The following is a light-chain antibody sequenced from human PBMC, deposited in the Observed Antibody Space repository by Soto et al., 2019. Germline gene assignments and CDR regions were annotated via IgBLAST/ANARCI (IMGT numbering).Light chain of an antibody. V-gene: IGKV3-15*01. CDR3: QQYHDWPPWT. J-gene: IGKJ1*01. CDR2: GAS. CDR1: QNINNN. Sequence: EKVMTQAPATLSVSPGEGATRSCRASQNINNNLAWYQQKPGQAPRLLIYGASTRATGITPRFSGSGSGTEFTITISSLQSEDFAVYDCQQYHDWPPWTFGQGTKVEVK.